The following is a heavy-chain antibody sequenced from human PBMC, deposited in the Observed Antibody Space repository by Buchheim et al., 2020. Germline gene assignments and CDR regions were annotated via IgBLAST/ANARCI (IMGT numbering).Heavy chain of an antibody. V-gene: IGHV4-39*01. CDR2: IYYTANT. Sequence: QLQLQESGPGLVKPSETLSLTCTVSGGSVSSSSYYWGWIRQPPGKGLEWIGSIYYTANTYYNPSLKSRVTMSVDTSKNQFSLKLSSVTAADTAVYYCARQQRVIIRKLNWFDPWGRGTL. CDR1: GGSVSSSSYY. J-gene: IGHJ5*02. CDR3: ARQQRVIIRKLNWFDP. D-gene: IGHD3-22*01.